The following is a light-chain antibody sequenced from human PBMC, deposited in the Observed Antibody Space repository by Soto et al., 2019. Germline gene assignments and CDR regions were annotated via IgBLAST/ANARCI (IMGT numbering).Light chain of an antibody. J-gene: IGKJ1*01. CDR3: QQFQNSRT. CDR1: ETITGRS. CDR2: SIS. Sequence: IVLTQSPGTLSLSPGERATLSCRTSETITGRSLAWYQQKPGQAPRVLITSISNRATGIPDRFSGSGSGADFTLTITSLEPEDSAVYYCQQFQNSRTFGQGTRVEI. V-gene: IGKV3-20*01.